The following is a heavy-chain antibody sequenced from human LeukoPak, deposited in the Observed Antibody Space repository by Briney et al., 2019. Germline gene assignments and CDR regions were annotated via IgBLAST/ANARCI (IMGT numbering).Heavy chain of an antibody. V-gene: IGHV4-4*09. CDR2: IYTSGST. CDR1: GGSISGYY. J-gene: IGHJ4*02. D-gene: IGHD1-26*01. CDR3: ARAYSRSYSHFDD. Sequence: KSSETLSLTCTVSGGSISGYYWSWIRQPPGKGLEWIGYIYTSGSTNYNPSLKSRVTISVDTSKNQFSLRLSTVTAADTAMYFCARAYSRSYSHFDDWGQGTLVTVSS.